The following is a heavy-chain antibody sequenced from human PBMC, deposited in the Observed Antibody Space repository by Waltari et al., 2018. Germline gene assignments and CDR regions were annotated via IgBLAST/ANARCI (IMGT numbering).Heavy chain of an antibody. CDR1: VFTVSINS. J-gene: IGHJ4*02. D-gene: IGHD6-19*01. CDR3: ARNKGWYGDGYFDY. V-gene: IGHV3-53*01. CDR2: IYSDGRT. Sequence: EVQLVESGGGLLQPGGSLRLSCEASVFTVSINSMLWVRRAPGKGLEWVSVIYSDGRTVYADSVKGRFTISRDNLKNTVDLQMSSLRADDTAVYYCARNKGWYGDGYFDYWGQGTLVSVSS.